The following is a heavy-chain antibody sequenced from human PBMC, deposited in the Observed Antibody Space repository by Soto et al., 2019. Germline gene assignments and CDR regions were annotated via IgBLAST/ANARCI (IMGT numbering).Heavy chain of an antibody. D-gene: IGHD2-15*01. V-gene: IGHV3-23*01. Sequence: HPGGSLRLSCAASGFTFSSYSITWVRQAPGKGLEWVSTISGNGGTTYYADSVKGRFTFSRDNSKKTLYLQMNSLRAADTAVYFCAKGMADAVFSVDTLFGYWDQGTLVTVSS. J-gene: IGHJ4*02. CDR3: AKGMADAVFSVDTLFGY. CDR2: ISGNGGTT. CDR1: GFTFSSYS.